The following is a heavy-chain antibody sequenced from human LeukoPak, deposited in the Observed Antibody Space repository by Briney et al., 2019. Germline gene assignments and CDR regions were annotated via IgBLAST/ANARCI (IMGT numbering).Heavy chain of an antibody. CDR2: IDPSGSHT. CDR3: VSEYSSTSDAFDF. V-gene: IGHV5-10-1*01. D-gene: IGHD6-13*01. CDR1: GYSFTSYW. Sequence: GESLKISCKGSGYSFTSYWISWVRQMPGKGLEWMGRIDPSGSHTNYSPSFQGHVTISADKSISTAYLQWSSLKASDTAMYYCVSEYSSTSDAFDFWGQGTMVTLS. J-gene: IGHJ3*01.